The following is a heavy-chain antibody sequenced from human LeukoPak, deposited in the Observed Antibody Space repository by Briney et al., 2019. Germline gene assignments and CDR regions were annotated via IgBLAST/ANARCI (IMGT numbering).Heavy chain of an antibody. CDR1: GGSFSGYY. J-gene: IGHJ4*02. Sequence: SETLSLTCAVYGGSFSGYYWSWIRQPPGKGLEWIGEINHGGSTNYNPSLKSRVTISVDTSKNQFSLKLSSVTAADTAVYYCATSYSSGNFDYWGQRTLVTVSS. V-gene: IGHV4-34*01. CDR2: INHGGST. CDR3: ATSYSSGNFDY. D-gene: IGHD3-22*01.